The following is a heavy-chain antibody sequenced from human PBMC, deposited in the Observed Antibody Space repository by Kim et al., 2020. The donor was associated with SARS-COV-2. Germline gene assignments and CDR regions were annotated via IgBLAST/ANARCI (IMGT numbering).Heavy chain of an antibody. D-gene: IGHD3-10*01. V-gene: IGHV1-8*01. CDR1: GYTFTSYD. CDR3: AIYGSGSVWVIDY. J-gene: IGHJ4*02. CDR2: MNSNSGNT. Sequence: ASVKVSCKASGYTFTSYDINWVRQATGQGLEWMGWMNSNSGNTGYAQKFQGRVTMTRNTSISTAYMELSSLRSEDTAVYYCAIYGSGSVWVIDYWGQGTLVTVSS.